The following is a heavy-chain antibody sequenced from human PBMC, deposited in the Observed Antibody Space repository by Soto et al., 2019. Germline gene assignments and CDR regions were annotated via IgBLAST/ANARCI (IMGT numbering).Heavy chain of an antibody. D-gene: IGHD5-12*01. CDR3: ARALDGYNYFDY. V-gene: IGHV3-33*01. CDR1: GFTFSSDG. Sequence: QVQLVESGGGVVQPGRSLRLSCAASGFTFSSDGMHWVRQAPGKGLEWVAVIWYDGSNKYYADSVKGRFTISRDNSKNTLFLQMNSLRAEDTAVYYCARALDGYNYFDYWGQGTLVTVSS. CDR2: IWYDGSNK. J-gene: IGHJ4*02.